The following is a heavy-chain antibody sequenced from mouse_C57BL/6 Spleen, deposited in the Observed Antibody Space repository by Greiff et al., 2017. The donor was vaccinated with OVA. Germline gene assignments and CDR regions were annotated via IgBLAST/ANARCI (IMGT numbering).Heavy chain of an antibody. J-gene: IGHJ2*01. CDR3: TGGRSAQADDY. CDR1: GYTFTDYE. D-gene: IGHD3-2*02. Sequence: QVQLQQSGAELVRPGASVTLSCKASGYTFTDYEMHWVKQTPVHGLEWIGAIDPETGGTAYNQKFKGKAILTADKSSSTAYMELRSLTSADSAVYYCTGGRSAQADDYWGQGTTLTVSS. V-gene: IGHV1-15*01. CDR2: IDPETGGT.